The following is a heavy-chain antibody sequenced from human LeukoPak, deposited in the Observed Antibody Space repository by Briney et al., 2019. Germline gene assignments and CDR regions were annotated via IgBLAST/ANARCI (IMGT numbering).Heavy chain of an antibody. J-gene: IGHJ4*02. CDR1: GGTFSSYA. D-gene: IGHD3-22*01. V-gene: IGHV1-69*13. CDR2: ILPIFGTA. CDR3: ARDSHYYDSSGYLLVYFDY. Sequence: HAASVKASCKASGGTFSSYAIRWVRQAPGQGRELMGWILPIFGTANYAQKFKGRVTITADESTSTAYMELSSLRSEDTAVYYCARDSHYYDSSGYLLVYFDYWGQGTLVTVSS.